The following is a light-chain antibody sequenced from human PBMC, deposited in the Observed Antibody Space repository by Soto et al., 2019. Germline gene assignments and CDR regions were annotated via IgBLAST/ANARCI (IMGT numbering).Light chain of an antibody. CDR3: QQRGNWPRTWA. V-gene: IGKV3-11*01. CDR2: DAS. Sequence: ETVLTQSPATPSVSLGARATLSCRASQSVSLSLAWYQQKPGQVPRLLIYDASLRATDIPARFTGSGSGTDFTLTISSLEPEDFAVYYCQQRGNWPRTWAFGQGTKVDIK. CDR1: QSVSLS. J-gene: IGKJ1*01.